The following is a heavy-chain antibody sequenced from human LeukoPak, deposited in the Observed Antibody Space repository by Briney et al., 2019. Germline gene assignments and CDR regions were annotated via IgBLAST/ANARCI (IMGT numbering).Heavy chain of an antibody. CDR3: ARLRGSWYSRSNWFDP. J-gene: IGHJ5*02. V-gene: IGHV4-31*03. D-gene: IGHD6-13*01. CDR1: GGSISSGGYY. Sequence: SETLSLTCTVSGGSISSGGYYWRWIRQHPGKGLEWIGYIYYSGSTYYNPSLKSRFTISVDTSKNQFSLKLSSVTAADTAVYYCARLRGSWYSRSNWFDPWGQGTLVTVSS. CDR2: IYYSGST.